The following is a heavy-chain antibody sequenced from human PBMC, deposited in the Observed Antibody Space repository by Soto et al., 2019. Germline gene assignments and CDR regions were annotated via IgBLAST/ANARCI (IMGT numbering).Heavy chain of an antibody. D-gene: IGHD6-13*01. CDR1: GFNFSDYY. Sequence: QVQLVESGGGLVKPGGSLRLSCAASGFNFSDYYMSWIRQAPGKGLDWVSYISSRSNYTNYADSVKGRFTISRDNAKSSLYLQMSSLRGDDTAVYYCARVWVAATKNAFELWGQGTMVTVSS. J-gene: IGHJ3*01. V-gene: IGHV3-11*06. CDR3: ARVWVAATKNAFEL. CDR2: ISSRSNYT.